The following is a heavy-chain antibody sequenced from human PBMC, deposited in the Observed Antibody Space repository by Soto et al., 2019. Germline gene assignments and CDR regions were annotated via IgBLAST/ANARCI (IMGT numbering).Heavy chain of an antibody. CDR2: IIPIFGAP. Sequence: QVRLVQSGTEVKKPGSSVKVSCQASGDTFSKYAISWVRQAPGQGLEWMGGIIPIFGAPNHAQKFQGRVTITADESTTTVYMELTRLTSEHMAVCYCTGSPEWSYPLNEAVISTFGFYWGQGTLVTVSS. CDR1: GDTFSKYA. D-gene: IGHD3-3*01. J-gene: IGHJ4*02. V-gene: IGHV1-69*01. CDR3: TGSPEWSYPLNEAVISTFGFY.